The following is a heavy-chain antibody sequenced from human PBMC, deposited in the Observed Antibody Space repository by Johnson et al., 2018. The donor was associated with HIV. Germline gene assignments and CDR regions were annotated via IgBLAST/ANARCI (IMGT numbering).Heavy chain of an antibody. D-gene: IGHD3-16*02. CDR1: VFTFSSSW. Sequence: QVQLVESGGGLVQPGGSLRLSCAASVFTFSSSWMHWVCQAPEKGLEWVAFIRYDGSSKNYAKTVKGRFTISRDNSKNTLHMQMNSLRPEDTAVYYCAKGMGLSCGELSDAFHFWGLGTVVTVSS. J-gene: IGHJ3*01. CDR2: IRYDGSSK. CDR3: AKGMGLSCGELSDAFHF. V-gene: IGHV3-30*02.